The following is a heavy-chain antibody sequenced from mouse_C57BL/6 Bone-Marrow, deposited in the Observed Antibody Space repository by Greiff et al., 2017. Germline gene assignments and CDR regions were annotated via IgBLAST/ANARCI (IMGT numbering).Heavy chain of an antibody. CDR2: IYPGSGST. CDR3: ARPYYSNYWYFDV. Sequence: QVQLQQPGARLVKPGASVRISCKASGYTFPGYWITWVKQRPGQGLGWIGDIYPGSGSTNYNEKFKSKATLTVDTSSSTAYMQLSSLTSEDSAVYYCARPYYSNYWYFDVWGTGTTVTVSS. V-gene: IGHV1-55*01. D-gene: IGHD2-5*01. J-gene: IGHJ1*03. CDR1: GYTFPGYW.